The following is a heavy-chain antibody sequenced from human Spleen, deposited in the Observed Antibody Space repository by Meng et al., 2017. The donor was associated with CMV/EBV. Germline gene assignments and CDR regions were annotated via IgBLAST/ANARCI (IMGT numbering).Heavy chain of an antibody. CDR3: AAEGSFSLTYFDSASPIDC. V-gene: IGHV3-11*04. CDR2: ISSSGRTT. D-gene: IGHD3-10*01. CDR1: GFTFSDYF. Sequence: LSLTCAASGFTFSDYFMSWIRQAPGKGLEFVSYISSSGRTTYYADSVKGRFTISRDNAKNSLSLQMNNLRPEDTAVYYCAAEGSFSLTYFDSASPIDCWGQGTMVTVSS. J-gene: IGHJ4*02.